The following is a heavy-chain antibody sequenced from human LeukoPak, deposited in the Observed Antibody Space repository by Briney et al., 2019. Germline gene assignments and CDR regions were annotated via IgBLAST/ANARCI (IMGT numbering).Heavy chain of an antibody. D-gene: IGHD6-13*01. Sequence: PSETLSLTCTVSGGSISSGTYYWRWIRQPAGKGLEWIGRISTSGSTDYNPSLKSRVTISVDMSKSQFSLKLNSVTAADTAVYYCAGSSNWLPFDHWGQGALVTVSS. CDR2: ISTSGST. CDR3: AGSSNWLPFDH. V-gene: IGHV4-61*02. J-gene: IGHJ4*02. CDR1: GGSISSGTYY.